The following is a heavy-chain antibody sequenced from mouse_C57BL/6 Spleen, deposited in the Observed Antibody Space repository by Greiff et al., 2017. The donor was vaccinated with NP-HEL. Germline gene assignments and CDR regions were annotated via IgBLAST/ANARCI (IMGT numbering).Heavy chain of an antibody. D-gene: IGHD2-5*01. V-gene: IGHV1-50*01. CDR1: GYTFTSYW. CDR3: ARRYSNWYFEV. Sequence: QVQLQQSGAELVKPGASVKLSCKASGYTFTSYWMQWVKQRPGQGLEWIGEIDPSDSYTNYNHKFKGKATLTVDTSSSTAYMQRSSLTSEDSAVYYCARRYSNWYFEVWGTGTTVTVSS. J-gene: IGHJ1*03. CDR2: IDPSDSYT.